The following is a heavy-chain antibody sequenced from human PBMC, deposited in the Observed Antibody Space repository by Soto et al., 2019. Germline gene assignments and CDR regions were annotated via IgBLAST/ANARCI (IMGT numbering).Heavy chain of an antibody. CDR3: ETIRGGWKDGTGYYYYMDV. CDR1: GYSLTELS. CDR2: FHPEDAET. Sequence: QDQLVQSGAEVKKPGASVKVSCKVSGYSLTELSIHWVRQAPGEGLEWMGGFHPEDAETIYAQKFQGRVTMAEDTSTDTAYMELSSLRSEDTAVYYCETIRGGWKDGTGYYYYMDVWGQGTTVTVSS. J-gene: IGHJ6*03. V-gene: IGHV1-24*01. D-gene: IGHD1-1*01.